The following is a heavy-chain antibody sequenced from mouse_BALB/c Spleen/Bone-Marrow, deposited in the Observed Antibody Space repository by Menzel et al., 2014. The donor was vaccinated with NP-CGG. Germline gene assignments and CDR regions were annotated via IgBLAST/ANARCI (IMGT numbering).Heavy chain of an antibody. Sequence: DLVKPGASVKLSCKASGYTFTSSWINWITQRPGQGLEWIGRIAPGSGSTYYNEMFKGKATLTVDTSSSTAYIQLSSLSSEDSAVYFCARGDDYDPFAYWGQGTLVTVSA. V-gene: IGHV1S41*01. D-gene: IGHD2-4*01. CDR1: GYTFTSSW. CDR2: IAPGSGST. CDR3: ARGDDYDPFAY. J-gene: IGHJ3*01.